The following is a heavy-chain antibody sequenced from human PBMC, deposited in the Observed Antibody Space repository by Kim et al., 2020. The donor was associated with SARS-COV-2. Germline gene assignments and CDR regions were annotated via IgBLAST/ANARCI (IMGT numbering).Heavy chain of an antibody. CDR3: AKLGGDTAMVGSVDY. CDR1: GFTFDDYA. D-gene: IGHD5-18*01. CDR2: ISGDGGST. Sequence: GGSLRLSCAASGFTFDDYAMHWVRQAPGKGLEWVSLISGDGGSTYYADSVKGRFTISRDNSKNSLYLQMNSLRTEDTALYYCAKLGGDTAMVGSVDYWGQGTLVTVSS. J-gene: IGHJ4*02. V-gene: IGHV3-43*02.